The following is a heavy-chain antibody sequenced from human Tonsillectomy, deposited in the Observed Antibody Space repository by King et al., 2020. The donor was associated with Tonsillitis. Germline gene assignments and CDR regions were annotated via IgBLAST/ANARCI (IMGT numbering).Heavy chain of an antibody. CDR2: IRYDGSNK. J-gene: IGHJ3*02. Sequence: VQLVESGGGAVQPGGSLRLSCATSGFTFSSYGMHWVRQAPGKGLEWVAFIRYDGSNKYYADSVQGRFTISRDNSKNTLYLRMDSLRVEDTAVYYCAKDGTPFYGSGTYGTFDSGGQGTMVTVSS. V-gene: IGHV3-30*02. CDR1: GFTFSSYG. D-gene: IGHD3-10*01. CDR3: AKDGTPFYGSGTYGTFDS.